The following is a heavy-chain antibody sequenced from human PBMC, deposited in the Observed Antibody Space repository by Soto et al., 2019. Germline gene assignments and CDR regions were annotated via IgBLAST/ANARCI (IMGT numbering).Heavy chain of an antibody. Sequence: GGSLRLSCGASGFTFSGYWMSWVRQDPGKGLEWVANIKQDGSEKYYVDSVKGRFTISRDNAKNSLYLQMNSLRAEDTAVYYCARDISSWYEGFYYYYGMDVWGQGTTVTVSS. J-gene: IGHJ6*02. V-gene: IGHV3-7*05. CDR3: ARDISSWYEGFYYYYGMDV. CDR1: GFTFSGYW. D-gene: IGHD6-13*01. CDR2: IKQDGSEK.